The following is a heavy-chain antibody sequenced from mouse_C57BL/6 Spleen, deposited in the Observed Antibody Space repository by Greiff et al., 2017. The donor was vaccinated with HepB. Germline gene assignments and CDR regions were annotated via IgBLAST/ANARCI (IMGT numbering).Heavy chain of an antibody. CDR1: GFTFSDYG. D-gene: IGHD1-1*01. Sequence: DVQLVESGGGLVKPGGSLKLSCAASGFTFSDYGMHWVRQAPEKGLEWVAYISSGSSTIYYADTVKGRFTISRDNAKNTLFLQMTSLRSEDTAMYYCARQATTVVGYFDVWGTGTTVTVSS. J-gene: IGHJ1*03. CDR3: ARQATTVVGYFDV. V-gene: IGHV5-17*01. CDR2: ISSGSSTI.